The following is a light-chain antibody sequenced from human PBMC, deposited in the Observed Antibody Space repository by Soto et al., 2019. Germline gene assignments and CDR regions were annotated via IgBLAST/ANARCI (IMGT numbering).Light chain of an antibody. CDR3: GSYTSGSTHYV. J-gene: IGLJ1*01. CDR2: NVD. Sequence: QSALTQPASVSGSPGQSITVSCTGTSSDVGGYKFVSWYQQHPGKAPKLMIYNVDNRPSGVSNRFSGSKSGNTASLTISDLQAEYESDYYCGSYTSGSTHYVFGTGTKLTVL. V-gene: IGLV2-14*01. CDR1: SSDVGGYKF.